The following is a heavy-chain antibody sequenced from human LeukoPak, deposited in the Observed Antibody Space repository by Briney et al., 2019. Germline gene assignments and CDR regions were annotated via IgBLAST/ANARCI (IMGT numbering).Heavy chain of an antibody. J-gene: IGHJ4*02. CDR1: GFIFSNYW. CDR2: IRQDGSGR. D-gene: IGHD5-12*01. Sequence: GGSLRLSCAASGFIFSNYWMTWVRQAPGKGLEWVAHIRQDGSGRHYVDSVKDRFTISRDNAKNSLDLQMDSLRAEDTAVYYCARDWGSTGYDLYDSWGQGTLVTVSS. V-gene: IGHV3-7*01. CDR3: ARDWGSTGYDLYDS.